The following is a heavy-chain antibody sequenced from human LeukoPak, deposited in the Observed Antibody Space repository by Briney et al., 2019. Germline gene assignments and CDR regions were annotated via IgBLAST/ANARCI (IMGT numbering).Heavy chain of an antibody. J-gene: IGHJ4*02. CDR2: ISAYNGNT. Sequence: VASVKVSCKASGYTFTSYGISWVRQAPGQGLEGMGWISAYNGNTNSAQTLQGRVTMTTDTSTSTAYMELRSLRSDDTAVYYCARVTPTYGGLDPFDYWGQGTLVTVSS. CDR1: GYTFTSYG. CDR3: ARVTPTYGGLDPFDY. V-gene: IGHV1-18*01. D-gene: IGHD4-23*01.